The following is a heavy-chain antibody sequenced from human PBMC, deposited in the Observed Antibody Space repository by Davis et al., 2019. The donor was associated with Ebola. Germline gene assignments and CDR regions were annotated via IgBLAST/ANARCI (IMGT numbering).Heavy chain of an antibody. J-gene: IGHJ4*02. Sequence: GESLKISCAASGFTVSSNYMSWVRQAPGKGLEWVSVISGSGGSTYYADSVKGRFTISRDNSKNTLYLQMNSLRAEDTAVYYCASYDYIWGSYPYYFDYWGQGTLVTVSS. CDR1: GFTVSSNY. CDR3: ASYDYIWGSYPYYFDY. D-gene: IGHD3-16*02. V-gene: IGHV3-23*01. CDR2: ISGSGGST.